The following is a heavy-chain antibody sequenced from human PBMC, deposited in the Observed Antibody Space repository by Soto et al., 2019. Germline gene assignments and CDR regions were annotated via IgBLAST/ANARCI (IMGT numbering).Heavy chain of an antibody. CDR2: VPYTGAQT. D-gene: IGHD6-19*01. Sequence: EVQLLESGGGLVQPGGALRLSCTASGFNFGNYAMGWARQAPGKGLEWLSSLAVPYTGAQTYYADSVAGRLTVSRDDSKNTLYLEISSLRAEATAVYYCAKDWGRIAVAGWTDWGPGTLVTVSS. CDR1: GFNFGNYA. V-gene: IGHV3-23*01. CDR3: AKDWGRIAVAGWTD. J-gene: IGHJ4*02.